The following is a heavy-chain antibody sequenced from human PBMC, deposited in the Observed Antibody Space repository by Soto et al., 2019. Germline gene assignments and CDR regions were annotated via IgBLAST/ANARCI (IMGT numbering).Heavy chain of an antibody. J-gene: IGHJ3*02. CDR3: ARDQHPEWLLLGSHAFDI. V-gene: IGHV1-69*01. CDR1: GGTFSSYA. CDR2: IIPIFGTA. D-gene: IGHD3-22*01. Sequence: QVQLVQSGAEVKKPGSSVKVSCKASGGTFSSYAISWVRQAPGQGLEWMGGIIPIFGTANYAKKFQGRVTITADESMSAAYMELRSLRSEDTAVYYGARDQHPEWLLLGSHAFDIWGQGTMVTVSS.